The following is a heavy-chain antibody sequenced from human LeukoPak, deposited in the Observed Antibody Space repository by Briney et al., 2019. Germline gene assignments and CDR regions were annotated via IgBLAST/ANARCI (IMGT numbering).Heavy chain of an antibody. V-gene: IGHV3-23*01. Sequence: HPGGSLRLSCAASGFTFSSHAMSWVRPAPGKGLGWVSATSGSGGSTYYADSEKGRFTISRDKSKNTLYLQMNSLRAEDTAVYYCGKGSFSDYGDYYYYFDYWGQGTLVTVSS. CDR1: GFTFSSHA. D-gene: IGHD4-17*01. CDR3: GKGSFSDYGDYYYYFDY. J-gene: IGHJ4*02. CDR2: TSGSGGST.